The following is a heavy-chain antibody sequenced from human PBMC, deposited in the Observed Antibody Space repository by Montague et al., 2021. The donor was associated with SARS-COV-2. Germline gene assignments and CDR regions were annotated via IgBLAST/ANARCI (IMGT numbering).Heavy chain of an antibody. J-gene: IGHJ2*01. CDR2: INYSGKT. D-gene: IGHD6-19*01. CDR1: GGSISSGTYY. V-gene: IGHV4-39*01. CDR3: ARRAQWQLSWFFDL. Sequence: SETLSLTCTVSGGSISSGTYYWGWVRQPPGKGLEWIGTINYSGKTYYNPSPKSRVTISVDTSKNQFSLKVTPVTAADTAVYYCARRAQWQLSWFFDLWGRGTLVTVSS.